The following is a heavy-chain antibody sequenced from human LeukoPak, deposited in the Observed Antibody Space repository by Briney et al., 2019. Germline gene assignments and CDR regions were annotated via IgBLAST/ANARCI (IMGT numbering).Heavy chain of an antibody. CDR3: ARQTDTASDY. J-gene: IGHJ4*02. CDR1: GFTFLSYW. V-gene: IGHV3-7*01. Sequence: GGSLRLSCAASGFTFLSYWMSWVRQAPGKGLEWVANIKQDGSEKYYVDSVKGRFTISRDNARDSLYLQMNSLRAEDTAIYYCARQTDTASDYWGQGTLVTVSS. D-gene: IGHD5-18*01. CDR2: IKQDGSEK.